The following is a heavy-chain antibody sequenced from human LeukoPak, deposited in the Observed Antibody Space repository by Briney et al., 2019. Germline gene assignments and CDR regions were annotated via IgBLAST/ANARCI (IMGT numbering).Heavy chain of an antibody. D-gene: IGHD3-9*01. CDR3: ARGGTYNDILSFDP. CDR1: GGSISYYY. J-gene: IGHJ5*02. CDR2: IYYTGRT. Sequence: SETLSLTCTVSGGSISYYYWTWLRQSPGKGLEWIGQIYYTGRTYYNPSLERRVTISLDTSRIQFSLIMTSVTAADTAMYYCARGGTYNDILSFDPWGQGTLVSVS. V-gene: IGHV4-59*01.